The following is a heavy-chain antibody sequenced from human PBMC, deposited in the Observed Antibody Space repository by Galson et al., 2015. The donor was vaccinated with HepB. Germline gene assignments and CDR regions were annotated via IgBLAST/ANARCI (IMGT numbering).Heavy chain of an antibody. Sequence: CAISGDSVSSNSFAWNWIRQSSSRGLEWLGRTYYRSTWFHEYAESMKSRITINPDTVQNRFSLQLNSVTPEDTAVYYCARVMGSFGHYFGMDVWGQGTTVTVSS. J-gene: IGHJ6*02. CDR3: ARVMGSFGHYFGMDV. CDR2: TYYRSTWFH. CDR1: GDSVSSNSFA. V-gene: IGHV6-1*01. D-gene: IGHD3-10*01.